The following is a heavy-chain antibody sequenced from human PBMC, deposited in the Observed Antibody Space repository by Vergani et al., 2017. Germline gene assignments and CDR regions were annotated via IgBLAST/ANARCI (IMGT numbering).Heavy chain of an antibody. J-gene: IGHJ6*02. CDR1: GFSLNSDYY. CDR2: IYHSGKT. CDR3: ARDHRFSGYENYYYYGMDV. D-gene: IGHD5-12*01. Sequence: QLHLQESGPGLVKPSETLSLTCTVSGFSLNSDYYWGWIRQPPGKGPEWIGSIYHSGKTYYNPSLQSRLTISVDRSKNQFSLKLNTVTAADTAVYYCARDHRFSGYENYYYYGMDVWGQGTTVTVSS. V-gene: IGHV4-38-2*02.